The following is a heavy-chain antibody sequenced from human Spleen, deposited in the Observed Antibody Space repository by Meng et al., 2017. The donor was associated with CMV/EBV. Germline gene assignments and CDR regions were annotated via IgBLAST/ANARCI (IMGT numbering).Heavy chain of an antibody. CDR3: ARDSSSSWPRPFDY. D-gene: IGHD6-6*01. Sequence: QGQRVQSGAEGKKPGASVKVSCKASGYTFTGYYMHWVRQAPGQGLEWMGWINPNSGGTNYAQKFQGRVTMTRDTSISTAYMELSRLRSDDTAVYYCARDSSSSWPRPFDYWGQGTLVTVSS. CDR2: INPNSGGT. V-gene: IGHV1-2*02. CDR1: GYTFTGYY. J-gene: IGHJ4*02.